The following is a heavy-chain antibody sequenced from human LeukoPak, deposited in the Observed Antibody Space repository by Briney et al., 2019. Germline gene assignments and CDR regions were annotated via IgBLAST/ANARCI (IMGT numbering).Heavy chain of an antibody. Sequence: SSETLSLTCAVYGGSFSGYYWSWIRQPPGKGLEWIGEINHSGSTNYNSSLKSRVTISVDTSKNQFSLKLSSVTAADTAVYYCARGKRIVYYYDSSGYPSWGQGTLVTVSS. D-gene: IGHD3-22*01. V-gene: IGHV4-34*01. J-gene: IGHJ5*02. CDR3: ARGKRIVYYYDSSGYPS. CDR1: GGSFSGYY. CDR2: INHSGST.